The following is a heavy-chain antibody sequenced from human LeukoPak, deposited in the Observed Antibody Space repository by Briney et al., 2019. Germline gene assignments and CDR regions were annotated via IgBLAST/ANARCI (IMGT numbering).Heavy chain of an antibody. V-gene: IGHV1-18*01. J-gene: IGHJ4*02. CDR2: ISAYNGNT. CDR3: ARVEGYSSGQASGD. CDR1: GYTFTSYG. Sequence: ASVKVSCKASGYTFTSYGISWVRQAPGQGLEWMGWISAYNGNTNYAQNPQGRVTMTTDASTSTAYMELRSLRSDDTAVYYCARVEGYSSGQASGDWGQGTLVTVSS. D-gene: IGHD6-19*01.